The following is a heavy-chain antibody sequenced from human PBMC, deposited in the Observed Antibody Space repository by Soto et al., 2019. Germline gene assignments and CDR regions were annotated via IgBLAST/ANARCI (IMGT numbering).Heavy chain of an antibody. CDR1: GGSFSSSFSY. CDR2: IYYSGST. V-gene: IGHV4-39*01. Sequence: SETLSLTCTVSGGSFSSSFSYWGWIRQPPGKGLEWIGSIYYSGSTYYNPSLKSRVTISVDTSKYQFSLNLNSATAADTAVYYCARKTDSGYDYAFDIWGQGTMVTVSS. J-gene: IGHJ3*02. D-gene: IGHD5-12*01. CDR3: ARKTDSGYDYAFDI.